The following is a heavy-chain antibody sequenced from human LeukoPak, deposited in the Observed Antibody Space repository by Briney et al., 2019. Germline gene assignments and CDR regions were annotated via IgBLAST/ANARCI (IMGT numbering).Heavy chain of an antibody. V-gene: IGHV4-34*01. Sequence: SETLSLTCAVYSGSFSGNYWSWIRQPPGKGLEWIGEINHSGSTNYNPTLKSRVTISVDTSKNQFSLKLSSVTAADTAVYYCARGLGKGAAAADYWGQGTLVTVSS. J-gene: IGHJ4*02. CDR3: ARGLGKGAAAADY. D-gene: IGHD6-13*01. CDR2: INHSGST. CDR1: SGSFSGNY.